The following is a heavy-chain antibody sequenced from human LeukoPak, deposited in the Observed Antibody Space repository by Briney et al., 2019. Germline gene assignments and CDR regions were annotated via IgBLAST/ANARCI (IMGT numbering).Heavy chain of an antibody. CDR1: GFTFSSYA. J-gene: IGHJ4*02. D-gene: IGHD5-12*01. CDR3: ARDGDSGYDYVGLDY. CDR2: ISYDGSNK. Sequence: GGSLGLSCAASGFTFSSYAMHWVRQAPGKGLEWVAVISYDGSNKYYADSVKGRFTISRDNSKNTLYLQMNSLRAEDTAVYYCARDGDSGYDYVGLDYWGQGTLVAVSS. V-gene: IGHV3-30-3*01.